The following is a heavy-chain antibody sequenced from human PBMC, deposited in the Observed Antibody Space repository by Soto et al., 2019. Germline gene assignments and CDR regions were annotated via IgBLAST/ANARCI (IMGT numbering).Heavy chain of an antibody. CDR2: IYYSGST. V-gene: IGHV4-59*08. CDR1: GGSIISYY. D-gene: IGHD3-10*01. CDR3: ARHADRGAEAYYYYYGMDV. J-gene: IGHJ6*02. Sequence: SETLSLTCTVSGGSIISYYWSWIRQPPGKGLEWIGYIYYSGSTNYNPSLKSRVTISVDTSKNQFSLKLSSVTAADTAVYYCARHADRGAEAYYYYYGMDVWGQGTTVSVSS.